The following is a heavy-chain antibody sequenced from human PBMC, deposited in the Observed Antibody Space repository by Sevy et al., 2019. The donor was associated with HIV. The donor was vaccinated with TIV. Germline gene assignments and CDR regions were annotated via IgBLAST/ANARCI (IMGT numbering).Heavy chain of an antibody. CDR1: GFTFSNYA. CDR3: ARGGYYYDNAAYYALDS. Sequence: GGSLRLSCAATGFTFSNYAMHWVRQTPGKGLEWVAIIWSDGLFENHGDSVKGGFTVSRDNSKNTLSLQMNNVRVEDTAVYYCARGGYYYDNAAYYALDSWGQGTLVTVSS. D-gene: IGHD3-22*01. V-gene: IGHV3-33*01. J-gene: IGHJ4*02. CDR2: IWSDGLFE.